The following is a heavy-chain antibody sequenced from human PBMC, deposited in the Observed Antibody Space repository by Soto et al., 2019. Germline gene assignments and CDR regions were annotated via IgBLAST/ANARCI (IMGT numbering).Heavy chain of an antibody. CDR3: GRPWGPYSNYHLAY. CDR2: ISSSSTI. Sequence: PGGSLRLSCAASGFTFSSYSMNWVRQAPGKGLEWASYISSSSTIYYADSVQGRFTISRDSAKNSLYLQMNSLRDEDTAVYYCGRPWGPYSNYHLAYWGQGTPVTVSS. V-gene: IGHV3-48*02. J-gene: IGHJ4*02. D-gene: IGHD4-4*01. CDR1: GFTFSSYS.